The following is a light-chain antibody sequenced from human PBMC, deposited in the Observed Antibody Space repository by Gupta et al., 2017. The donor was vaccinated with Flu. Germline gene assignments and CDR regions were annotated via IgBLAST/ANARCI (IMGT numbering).Light chain of an antibody. CDR3: LQYYSTPRT. Sequence: TQSPDSLAVTLGERATINCKSSQRVLYSSNKKTYLAWYQQKPGQPPKLLIYWASTRESGVPDRFSGSGSGTDFTLTISSLQAEDVAVYYCLQYYSTPRTFGQGTKVEIK. V-gene: IGKV4-1*01. J-gene: IGKJ1*01. CDR1: QRVLYSSNKKTY. CDR2: WAS.